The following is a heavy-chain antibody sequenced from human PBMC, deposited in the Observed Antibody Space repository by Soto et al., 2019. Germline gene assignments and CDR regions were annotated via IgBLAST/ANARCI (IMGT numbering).Heavy chain of an antibody. CDR1: GYTFDRYY. CDR3: TRGSFLEWSCMDV. V-gene: IGHV1-46*02. D-gene: IGHD3-3*01. Sequence: ASLQVSCKASGYTFDRYYMHWVRQAPGQGLEWMGMINPSGSITSYAQKFQGRVTMTRDTSTSTISMELSSLRSDDTAVYYCTRGSFLEWSCMDVWGQGTTVTVSS. J-gene: IGHJ6*02. CDR2: INPSGSIT.